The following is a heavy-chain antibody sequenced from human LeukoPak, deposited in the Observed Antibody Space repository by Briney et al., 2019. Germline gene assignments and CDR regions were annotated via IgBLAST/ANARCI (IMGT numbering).Heavy chain of an antibody. CDR1: GGSISSSSYY. V-gene: IGHV4-39*01. D-gene: IGHD5-18*01. CDR2: IYYSGST. Sequence: KSSETLSLTCTVSGGSISSSSYYWGWIRQPPGRGLEWIGSIYYSGSTYYNPSLKSRVTISVDTSKNQFSLKLSSATAADTAVYYCAIIIYTNGYGHFDYWGQGALVTVSS. CDR3: AIIIYTNGYGHFDY. J-gene: IGHJ4*02.